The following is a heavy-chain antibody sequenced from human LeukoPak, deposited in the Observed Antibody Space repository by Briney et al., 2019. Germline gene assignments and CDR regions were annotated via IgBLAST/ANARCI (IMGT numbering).Heavy chain of an antibody. V-gene: IGHV3-53*01. CDR1: GFTVSSNY. D-gene: IGHD5-24*01. J-gene: IGHJ4*02. CDR3: ARVPLFQRWLQYDY. CDR2: IYSGGST. Sequence: GGSLRLSCAVSGFTVSSNYMSWVRQAPGKGLEWVSVIYSGGSTYYADSVKGRFTISRDNPENTLYLQMNSLRAEDTAVYYCARVPLFQRWLQYDYWGQGTLVTVSS.